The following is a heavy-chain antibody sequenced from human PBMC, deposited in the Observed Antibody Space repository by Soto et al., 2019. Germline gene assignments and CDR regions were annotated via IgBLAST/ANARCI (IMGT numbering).Heavy chain of an antibody. CDR3: ARRNNRIDFWSGYYFPETYNWFDP. CDR1: GYTFTSYG. V-gene: IGHV1-18*01. Sequence: ASVKVSCKASGYTFTSYGISWVRQAPGQGLEWMGWISAYNGNTNYAQKLQGRVTMTTDTSTSTAYMELRSLRSDDTAVYYCARRNNRIDFWSGYYFPETYNWFDPWGQGTPVTVS. CDR2: ISAYNGNT. J-gene: IGHJ5*02. D-gene: IGHD3-3*01.